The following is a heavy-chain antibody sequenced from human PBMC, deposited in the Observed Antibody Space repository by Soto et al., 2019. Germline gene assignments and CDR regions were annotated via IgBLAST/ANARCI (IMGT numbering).Heavy chain of an antibody. CDR3: ARDLRGGDPDYDYVWGSYRRDDPRFDYYYYGMDV. J-gene: IGHJ6*02. V-gene: IGHV4-59*01. CDR2: IYYSGST. D-gene: IGHD3-16*02. CDR1: GGSISSYY. Sequence: PSETLSLTCTVSGGSISSYYWSWIRQPPGKGLEWIGYIYYSGSTNYNPSLKSRVTISVDTSKNQFSLKLSSVTAADTAVYYCARDLRGGDPDYDYVWGSYRRDDPRFDYYYYGMDVWGQGTTVTVSS.